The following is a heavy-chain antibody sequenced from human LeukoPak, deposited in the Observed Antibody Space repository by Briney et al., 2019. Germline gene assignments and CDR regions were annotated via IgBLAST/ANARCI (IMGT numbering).Heavy chain of an antibody. CDR2: ISYVVTNK. J-gene: IGHJ4*02. V-gene: IGHV3-30*01. Sequence: GGSLRLSCAASGFIFSNYAMHWVRQAPGKGLEWVAVISYVVTNKYYADSVKGRFTISRDNSKNTLFLQMNSLRAEDTAVYYCARGWELQDDYFDFWGQGTLVTVSS. D-gene: IGHD1-26*01. CDR1: GFIFSNYA. CDR3: ARGWELQDDYFDF.